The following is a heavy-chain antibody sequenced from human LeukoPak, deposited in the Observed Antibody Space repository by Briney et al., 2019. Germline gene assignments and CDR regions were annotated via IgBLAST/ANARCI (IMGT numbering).Heavy chain of an antibody. V-gene: IGHV3-21*01. CDR3: ARWGTYGFDY. Sequence: KAGGSLRLSCAASGFTFSSYGMHWVRQAPGKGLEWVSGISASGGSKYYADSVKGRFTISRDNAKNSLYLQMNSLRAEDTAVYYCARWGTYGFDYWGQGTLVTVSS. D-gene: IGHD1-1*01. CDR1: GFTFSSYG. J-gene: IGHJ4*02. CDR2: ISASGGSK.